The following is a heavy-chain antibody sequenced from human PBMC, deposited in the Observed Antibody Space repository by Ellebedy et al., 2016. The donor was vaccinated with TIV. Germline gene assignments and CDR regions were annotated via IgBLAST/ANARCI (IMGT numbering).Heavy chain of an antibody. CDR3: ARSYSSDWFPFDY. CDR1: GFRLTSYW. CDR2: IYPGDSDT. J-gene: IGHJ4*02. Sequence: GESLKISXKGSGFRLTSYWIAWVRQMPGKGLEWMGIIYPGDSDTRYSPSFEGQVTISADMSISTAYLQWSSLKASDTAMYYCARSYSSDWFPFDYWGQGTLVTVSS. V-gene: IGHV5-51*01. D-gene: IGHD6-19*01.